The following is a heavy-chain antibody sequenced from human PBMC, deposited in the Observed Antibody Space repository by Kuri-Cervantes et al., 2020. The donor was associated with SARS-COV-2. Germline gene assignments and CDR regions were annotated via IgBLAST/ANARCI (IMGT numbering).Heavy chain of an antibody. CDR1: GFTFSRYS. Sequence: GESLKISCVASGFTFSRYSMNWVRQAPGKGLEFVSYLSGDSITTYFADSLKGRVTVSRDNAKNTLFLQMSSLRIEDTAIYYCALNYYFNYWGQGTLVTVSS. CDR2: LSGDSITT. D-gene: IGHD1-1*01. CDR3: ALNYYFNY. J-gene: IGHJ4*02. V-gene: IGHV3-48*01.